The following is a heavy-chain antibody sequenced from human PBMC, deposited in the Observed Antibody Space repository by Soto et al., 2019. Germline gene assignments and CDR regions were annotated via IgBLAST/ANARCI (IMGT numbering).Heavy chain of an antibody. CDR1: GYTFTSYG. CDR3: ARRGYSYGYGHHYSS. CDR2: INAGNGNT. D-gene: IGHD5-18*01. V-gene: IGHV1-3*01. J-gene: IGHJ5*02. Sequence: ASVKVSCKASGYTFTSYGIHWVRQAPGQRLEWTGWINAGNGNTKYSEKFQGRVTITRDTSASTAYLELSSLRSDDTAVYYCARRGYSYGYGHHYSSWGQGTLVTVPQ.